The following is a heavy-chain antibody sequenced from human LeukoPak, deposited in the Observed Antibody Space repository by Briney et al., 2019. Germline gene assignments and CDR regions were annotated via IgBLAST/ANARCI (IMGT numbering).Heavy chain of an antibody. D-gene: IGHD2-21*02. CDR1: GGSISSSYW. CDR3: AGAYCGGDCYSGRTFDI. CDR2: IYHSGST. V-gene: IGHV4-4*02. J-gene: IGHJ3*02. Sequence: SSETLSLTCAVSGGSISSSYWWSWVRQPPGKGLEWIGEIYHSGSTNYKPSLKSRVTISVDKSKNQFSLKLSSVTAAGTAVYYCAGAYCGGDCYSGRTFDIWGQGTMVTVSS.